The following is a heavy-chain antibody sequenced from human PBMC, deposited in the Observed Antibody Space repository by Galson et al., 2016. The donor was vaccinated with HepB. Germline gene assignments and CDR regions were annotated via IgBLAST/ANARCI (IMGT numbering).Heavy chain of an antibody. CDR2: ISYDGSNK. D-gene: IGHD3-3*01. J-gene: IGHJ6*02. CDR3: ARDSPLDVLRFLEWFSPYGMDV. Sequence: SLRLSCAASGFTFSRYSMHWVRQAPGKGLEWVAVISYDGSNKDYADSVKGRLTISRDNSKSMLYLQMNSLRAEDTAVYYCARDSPLDVLRFLEWFSPYGMDVWGQGTTVTVSS. CDR1: GFTFSRYS. V-gene: IGHV3-30*04.